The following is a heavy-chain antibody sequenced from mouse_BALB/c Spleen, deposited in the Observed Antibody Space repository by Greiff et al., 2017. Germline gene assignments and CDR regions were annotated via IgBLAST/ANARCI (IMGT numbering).Heavy chain of an antibody. Sequence: EVMLVESGPSLVKPSQTLSLTCSVTGDSITSGYWNWIRKFPGNKLEYMGYISYSGSTYYNPSLKSRISITRDTSKNQYYLQLNSVTTEDTATYYCARMGIYYYGSSYAMDYWGQGTSVTVSS. CDR1: GDSITSGY. CDR3: ARMGIYYYGSSYAMDY. CDR2: ISYSGST. V-gene: IGHV3-8*02. J-gene: IGHJ4*01. D-gene: IGHD1-1*01.